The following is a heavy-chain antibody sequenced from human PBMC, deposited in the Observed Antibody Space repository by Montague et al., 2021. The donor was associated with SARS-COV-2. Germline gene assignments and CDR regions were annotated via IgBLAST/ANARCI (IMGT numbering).Heavy chain of an antibody. D-gene: IGHD3/OR15-3a*01. J-gene: IGHJ5*02. Sequence: SETLSLTCTVSGGSIRSYYWSWIRQQPGKGLEWIGYIYYSGSTNYNPSLKSRVSISVDTSKNQFQLKLSSVTAADTVVYYWARVSRIKIFVLVGWFDPWGQGTLVTVSS. CDR1: GGSIRSYY. V-gene: IGHV4-59*01. CDR3: ARVSRIKIFVLVGWFDP. CDR2: IYYSGST.